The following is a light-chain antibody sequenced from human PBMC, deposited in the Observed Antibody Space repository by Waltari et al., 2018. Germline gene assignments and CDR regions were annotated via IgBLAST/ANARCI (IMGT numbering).Light chain of an antibody. V-gene: IGKV1-5*03. Sequence: DIQMTQSPSTLSASVGDRVTITCRASQSISTWLAWYQQKPGKAPNLLIYKASILKSGVPSRFSGSGSGTQFTLTISSLQPGDFATYYCQQYNTYSSFGQGTKLEIK. CDR1: QSISTW. CDR3: QQYNTYSS. J-gene: IGKJ2*01. CDR2: KAS.